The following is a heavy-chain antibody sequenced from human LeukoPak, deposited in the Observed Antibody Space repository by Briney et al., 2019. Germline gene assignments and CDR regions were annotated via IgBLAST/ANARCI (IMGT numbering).Heavy chain of an antibody. Sequence: SETLSLTCTVSGGSISSSSYYWGWLRQPPGTGLEWIGRIYTSGSTNYNPSLKSRVTISVDKSKNQFSLKLSSVTAADTAVYYCARGPIAAEEWGQGTLVTVSS. J-gene: IGHJ4*02. V-gene: IGHV4-61*05. D-gene: IGHD6-13*01. CDR2: IYTSGST. CDR1: GGSISSSSYY. CDR3: ARGPIAAEE.